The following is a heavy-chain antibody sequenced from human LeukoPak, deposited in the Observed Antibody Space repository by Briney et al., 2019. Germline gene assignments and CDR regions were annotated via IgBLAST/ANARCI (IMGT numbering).Heavy chain of an antibody. CDR2: IYYSGST. V-gene: IGHV4-61*01. Sequence: SETLSLTCTVSGYSISSGYYWGWIRQPPGKGLEWIGYIYYSGSTNYNPSLKSRVTISVDTSKNQFSLKLSSVTAADTAVYYCARDHRLTFGGVIATDAFDIWGQGTMVTVSS. D-gene: IGHD3-16*02. J-gene: IGHJ3*02. CDR1: GYSISSGYY. CDR3: ARDHRLTFGGVIATDAFDI.